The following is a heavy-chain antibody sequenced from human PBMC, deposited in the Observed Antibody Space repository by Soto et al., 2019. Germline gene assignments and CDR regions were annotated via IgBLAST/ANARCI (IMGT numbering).Heavy chain of an antibody. V-gene: IGHV5-51*01. CDR2: IYPGDSDT. CDR1: GYIFTNSW. J-gene: IGHJ6*02. CDR3: ARLQAAMPAAAGMDV. Sequence: GESLKISCKGSGYIFTNSWIGWVRQMPGKGLEWMGIIYPGDSDTRYSPSFQGQVTISADKSITTAYLQWSSLTASDTAMYYCARLQAAMPAAAGMDVWGQGTAVTVSS. D-gene: IGHD2-2*01.